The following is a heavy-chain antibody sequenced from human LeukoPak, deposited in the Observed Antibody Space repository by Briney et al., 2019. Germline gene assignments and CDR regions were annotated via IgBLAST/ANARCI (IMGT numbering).Heavy chain of an antibody. V-gene: IGHV1-8*01. D-gene: IGHD4-23*01. J-gene: IGHJ4*02. CDR2: MNPNSGNT. Sequence: GASVKVSCKASGYTFTSYDINWVRQATPQGLEWMGWMNPNSGNTGYAQKFQGRVTMTRNTSISTAYMELSSLRSEDTAVYYCARIGDHGGNSMPFDYWGQGTLVTVSS. CDR3: ARIGDHGGNSMPFDY. CDR1: GYTFTSYD.